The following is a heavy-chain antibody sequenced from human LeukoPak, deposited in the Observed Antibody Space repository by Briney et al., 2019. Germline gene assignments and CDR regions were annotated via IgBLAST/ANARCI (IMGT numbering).Heavy chain of an antibody. CDR1: GFTFSGYA. CDR3: ARDSVDTIFGVVSVNWLDP. D-gene: IGHD3-3*01. J-gene: IGHJ5*02. Sequence: GGSLRLSCAASGFTFSGYAMHWVRQAPGKGLEWVAVISYDGSNKYYADSVKGRFTISRDNSKNTLYLQMNSLRAEDTAVYYCARDSVDTIFGVVSVNWLDPWGQGTLVTVSS. V-gene: IGHV3-30*04. CDR2: ISYDGSNK.